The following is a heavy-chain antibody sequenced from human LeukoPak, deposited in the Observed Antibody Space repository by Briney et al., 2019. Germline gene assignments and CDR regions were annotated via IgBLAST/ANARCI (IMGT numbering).Heavy chain of an antibody. CDR1: GYTFTGYY. Sequence: ASVKVSCKASGYTFTGYYMHWVRQATGQGLEWMGIINPSGGSTSYAQKFQGRVTMTRDMSTSTVYMELSSLRSEDTAVYYCARATYYYDSSGYHAYYYYYYMDVWGKGTTVTVSS. CDR2: INPSGGST. V-gene: IGHV1-46*01. D-gene: IGHD3-22*01. CDR3: ARATYYYDSSGYHAYYYYYYMDV. J-gene: IGHJ6*03.